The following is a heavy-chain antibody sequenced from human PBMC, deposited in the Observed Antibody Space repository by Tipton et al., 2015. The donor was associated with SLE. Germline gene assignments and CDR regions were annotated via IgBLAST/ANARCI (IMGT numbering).Heavy chain of an antibody. CDR3: ARSLISKERYDSYFQH. J-gene: IGHJ1*01. D-gene: IGHD3-3*01. CDR2: ISYDGSNK. Sequence: SLRLSCAASGFTFSSYAMRWVRQAPGKGLEWAAVISYDGSNKYYADSVKGRFTISRDNSKNTLYLQMNSLRAEDTAVYYCARSLISKERYDSYFQHWGQGTLVTVSS. V-gene: IGHV3-30*04. CDR1: GFTFSSYA.